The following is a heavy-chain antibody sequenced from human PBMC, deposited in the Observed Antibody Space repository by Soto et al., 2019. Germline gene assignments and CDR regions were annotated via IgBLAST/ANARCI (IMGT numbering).Heavy chain of an antibody. D-gene: IGHD3-10*01. CDR2: IYYSGST. Sequence: QLQLQESGPGLVKPSETLSLTCTVSGGSFSSSSYYWGWIRQPPGKGLEWIGSIYYSGSTYYNPSLKSRFTMSVDPSKNQFSLKLISVTAADTAVYYCARHWITMVRGVCHFDYWGQGTLVTVSS. CDR3: ARHWITMVRGVCHFDY. CDR1: GGSFSSSSYY. J-gene: IGHJ4*02. V-gene: IGHV4-39*01.